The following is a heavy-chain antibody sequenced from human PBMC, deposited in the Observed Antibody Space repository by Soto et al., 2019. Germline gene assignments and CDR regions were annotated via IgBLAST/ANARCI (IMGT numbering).Heavy chain of an antibody. Sequence: PGGSLRLSCAASGFTFSSYAMSWVRQAPGKGLEWVSAISGSGGSTYYADSVKGRFTISRDNSKNTLYLQMNSLRAEDTAVYYCAKSPGDSYGPKGRYFDYWGQGTLVTVSS. CDR2: ISGSGGST. J-gene: IGHJ4*02. D-gene: IGHD5-18*01. CDR3: AKSPGDSYGPKGRYFDY. V-gene: IGHV3-23*01. CDR1: GFTFSSYA.